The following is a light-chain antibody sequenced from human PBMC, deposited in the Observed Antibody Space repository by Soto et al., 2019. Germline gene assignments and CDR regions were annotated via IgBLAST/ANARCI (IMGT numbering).Light chain of an antibody. CDR1: QSVGRNY. V-gene: IGKV3-20*01. CDR3: QQYAESPLT. J-gene: IGKJ4*01. Sequence: EIVLTQSPGTRSLSPGESASLSCRASQSVGRNYLAWFQHKPGQAPRLVIYDASNRATGVPDRFSGSGSGTDFTLTVTRLEPEDFAVYYCQQYAESPLTFGGGTKVEIK. CDR2: DAS.